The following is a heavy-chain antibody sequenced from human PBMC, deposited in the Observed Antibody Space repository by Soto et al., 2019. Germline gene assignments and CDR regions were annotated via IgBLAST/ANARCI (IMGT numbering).Heavy chain of an antibody. J-gene: IGHJ3*02. Sequence: PGGSLRLSCAASGFTFSNAWMNWVRQAPGKGLEWVGRIKSKTDGGTTDYAAPVKGRFTISRDDSKNTLYLQMNSLKTEDTAVYYCTECNWNYGCAFDIWGQGTMVTVSS. D-gene: IGHD1-7*01. CDR3: TECNWNYGCAFDI. CDR1: GFTFSNAW. CDR2: IKSKTDGGTT. V-gene: IGHV3-15*07.